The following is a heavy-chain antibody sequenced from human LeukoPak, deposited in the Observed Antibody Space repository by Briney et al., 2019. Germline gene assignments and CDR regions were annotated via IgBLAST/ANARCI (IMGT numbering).Heavy chain of an antibody. Sequence: TGGSLRLSCAVSGITLSNYGMSWVRQAPGKWLQWVAGISDTGGTITYADSVSGRFTISRDNAKNTLYLQMNSLRAEDTAVYFCAKRGVVIRVILVGFHKQANYFDSWGHGALVTVSS. V-gene: IGHV3-23*01. CDR2: ISDTGGTI. J-gene: IGHJ4*03. CDR3: AKRGVVIRVILVGFHKQANYFDS. D-gene: IGHD3-22*01. CDR1: GITLSNYG.